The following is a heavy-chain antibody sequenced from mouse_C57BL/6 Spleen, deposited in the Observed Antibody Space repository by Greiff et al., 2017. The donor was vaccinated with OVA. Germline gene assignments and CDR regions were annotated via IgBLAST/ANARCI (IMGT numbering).Heavy chain of an antibody. CDR1: GFTFSSYA. D-gene: IGHD2-5*01. Sequence: DVHLVESGGGLVKPGGSLKLSCAASGFTFSSYAMSWVRQTPEKRLEWVATISDGGSYTYYPDNVKGRFTISRDNAKNNLYLQMSHLKSEDTAMYYCARKEDYSNAFAYWGQGTLVTVSA. V-gene: IGHV5-4*01. J-gene: IGHJ3*01. CDR2: ISDGGSYT. CDR3: ARKEDYSNAFAY.